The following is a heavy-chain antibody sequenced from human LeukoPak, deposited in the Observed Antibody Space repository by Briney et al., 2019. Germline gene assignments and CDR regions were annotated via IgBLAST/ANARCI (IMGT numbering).Heavy chain of an antibody. Sequence: GGSLRLSCAASGFAFSSYAMSWVRQAPGKGLEWVSAISDGGDGGDNSYYADSVRGRFTISRDNSKNTLYLQMNSLRAEDTAVYYCAKDTAPTGSVLFDNWGQGTLVTVSS. CDR2: ISDGGDGGDNS. D-gene: IGHD1-1*01. V-gene: IGHV3-23*01. CDR1: GFAFSSYA. CDR3: AKDTAPTGSVLFDN. J-gene: IGHJ4*02.